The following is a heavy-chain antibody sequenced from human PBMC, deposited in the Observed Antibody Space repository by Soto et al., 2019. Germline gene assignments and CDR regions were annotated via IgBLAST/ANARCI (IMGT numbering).Heavy chain of an antibody. CDR3: AIVRVADSPLDH. V-gene: IGHV3-30*03. J-gene: IGHJ4*02. D-gene: IGHD3-10*02. Sequence: QVQLVESGVGVVQPGRSLRLSCAGSGFIFSNYGMHWVRQAPGKGLEWVAFISYDGSDILYADSVKGRFTISRDNSKSTLFLHMNRPRAEDTAVYFCAIVRVADSPLDHWGQGSLVTVSS. CDR2: ISYDGSDI. CDR1: GFIFSNYG.